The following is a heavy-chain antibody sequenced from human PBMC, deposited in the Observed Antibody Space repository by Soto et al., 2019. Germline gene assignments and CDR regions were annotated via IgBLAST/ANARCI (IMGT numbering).Heavy chain of an antibody. D-gene: IGHD4-17*01. CDR3: VRDSFYGDYGFDY. Sequence: PSETLSLTCTVSGGSISSGGYYWSRIRQHPGKGLEWIGYIYYSGSTYYNPSLKSRVTISVDTSKNQFSLKLSSVTAADTAVYYCVRDSFYGDYGFDYWGQGTLVTVSS. V-gene: IGHV4-31*03. CDR1: GGSISSGGYY. J-gene: IGHJ4*02. CDR2: IYYSGST.